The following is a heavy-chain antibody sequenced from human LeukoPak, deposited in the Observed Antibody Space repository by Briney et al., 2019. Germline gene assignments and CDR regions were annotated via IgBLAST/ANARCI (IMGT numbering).Heavy chain of an antibody. CDR1: GGTFSSYA. J-gene: IGHJ4*02. V-gene: IGHV1-69*01. CDR2: IIPIFGTA. D-gene: IGHD5-24*01. CDR3: ARAARRDGYNHFDY. Sequence: PVKVSCKASGGTFSSYAISWVRQAPGQGLEWMGGIIPIFGTADYAQKFQGRVTITADESTSTAYMELSSLRSEDTAVYYCARAARRDGYNHFDYWGQGTLVTVSS.